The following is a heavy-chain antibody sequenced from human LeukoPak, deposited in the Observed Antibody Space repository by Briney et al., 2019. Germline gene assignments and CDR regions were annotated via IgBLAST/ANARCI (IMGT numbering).Heavy chain of an antibody. V-gene: IGHV3-7*01. J-gene: IGHJ4*02. Sequence: GGSLRLSCAVSGLTFNNYWMSWVRQAPGKGLEWVANIKQDGSEKFYVDSVKGRFTISRDNAKNSLYLQMNSLRAEDTAVFYCAGGRYCSGGGCHYFDYWGQGTLVTVSS. D-gene: IGHD2-15*01. CDR2: IKQDGSEK. CDR1: GLTFNNYW. CDR3: AGGRYCSGGGCHYFDY.